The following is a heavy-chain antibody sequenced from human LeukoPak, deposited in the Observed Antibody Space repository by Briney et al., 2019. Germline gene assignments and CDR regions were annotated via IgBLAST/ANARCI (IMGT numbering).Heavy chain of an antibody. CDR3: ARHTSGYSYGYIPFSFDY. CDR1: GFTFSYHW. V-gene: IGHV3-7*03. Sequence: GGSLRLSCAASGFTFSYHWMSWARQAPGKGLEWVANIKQDGSAQYYVDSVKGRFSISRDNAKNSLYLEMSSLRAEDTAVYYCARHTSGYSYGYIPFSFDYWGQGTLVTVSS. J-gene: IGHJ4*02. CDR2: IKQDGSAQ. D-gene: IGHD5-18*01.